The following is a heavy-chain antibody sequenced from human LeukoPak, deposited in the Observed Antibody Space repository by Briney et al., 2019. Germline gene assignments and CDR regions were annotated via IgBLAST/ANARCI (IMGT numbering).Heavy chain of an antibody. D-gene: IGHD1-1*01. V-gene: IGHV3-64*01. CDR3: AKGRYDSDY. J-gene: IGHJ4*02. CDR1: GFTLSTYA. Sequence: GGSLRLSCAASGFTLSTYAMHWVRQAPGRGLEYVSAISSDGGNTYYANSVKGRFTISRDTSENTLYLQMNSLRAEDTALYYCAKGRYDSDYWGQGTLVTVSS. CDR2: ISSDGGNT.